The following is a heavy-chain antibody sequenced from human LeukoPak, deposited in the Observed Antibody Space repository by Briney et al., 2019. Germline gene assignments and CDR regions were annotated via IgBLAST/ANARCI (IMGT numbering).Heavy chain of an antibody. J-gene: IGHJ4*02. CDR2: ISGSGGST. CDR1: EFTFSSYA. V-gene: IGHV3-23*01. CDR3: ARDIAAAGTGY. Sequence: PGGSLRLSCAASEFTFSSYAMSWVRQAPGKGLEWVSAISGSGGSTYYADSVKGRFTISRDNAKNSLYLQMNSLRAEDTAVYYCARDIAAAGTGYWGQGTLVTVSS. D-gene: IGHD6-13*01.